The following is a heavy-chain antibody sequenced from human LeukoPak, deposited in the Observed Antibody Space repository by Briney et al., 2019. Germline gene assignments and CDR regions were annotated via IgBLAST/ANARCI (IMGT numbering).Heavy chain of an antibody. CDR3: AKDLKSFGSSWYLGADY. CDR1: GFTFSTYG. V-gene: IGHV3-30*18. D-gene: IGHD6-13*01. Sequence: GGSLRLSCAASGFTFSTYGMHWVRQAPGKGLDWVAVISSDGSNRYYADSVKGRFTISRDNSKNTVDLQMNRLKTEDTAVYYCAKDLKSFGSSWYLGADYWGLGILVTVSS. CDR2: ISSDGSNR. J-gene: IGHJ4*02.